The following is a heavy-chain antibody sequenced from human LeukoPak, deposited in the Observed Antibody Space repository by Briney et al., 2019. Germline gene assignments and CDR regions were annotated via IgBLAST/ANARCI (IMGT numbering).Heavy chain of an antibody. CDR1: GFTVSSNY. CDR3: AKLLDYGDTDDAFDI. D-gene: IGHD4-17*01. CDR2: IYSGGST. V-gene: IGHV3-66*02. J-gene: IGHJ3*02. Sequence: PGGSLRLSCAASGFTVSSNYMSWVRQAPGKGLEWVSVIYSGGSTYYADSVKGRFTISRDNSKNTLYLQMNSLRAEDTAVYYCAKLLDYGDTDDAFDIWGQGTMVTVSS.